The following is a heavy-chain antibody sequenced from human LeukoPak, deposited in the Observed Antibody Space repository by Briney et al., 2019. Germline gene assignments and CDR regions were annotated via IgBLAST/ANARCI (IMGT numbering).Heavy chain of an antibody. Sequence: GGSLRLSCEASGFTFSTYLMHWVRQAPGKGLVWVSRINTDGSITTYADSVKGRFTISRDNAKNTLYLQMNSLRDEDTAVYYCASLGTLVPWGQGTLVTVSS. CDR3: ASLGTLVP. CDR2: INTDGSIT. D-gene: IGHD3-9*01. J-gene: IGHJ5*02. CDR1: GFTFSTYL. V-gene: IGHV3-74*03.